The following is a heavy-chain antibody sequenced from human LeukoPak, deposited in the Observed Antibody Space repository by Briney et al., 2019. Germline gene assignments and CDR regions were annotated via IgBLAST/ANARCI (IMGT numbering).Heavy chain of an antibody. Sequence: GGSLRLSCAASGFTFSSYGMHWVRQAPGKGLEWVAVISYDGSNKYYADSVKGRFTISRDNSKNTLYLQMNSLRAEDTAVYYCAKVFGYLDAFDIWGQGTMVTVSS. CDR2: ISYDGSNK. D-gene: IGHD2-2*03. CDR1: GFTFSSYG. V-gene: IGHV3-30*18. J-gene: IGHJ3*02. CDR3: AKVFGYLDAFDI.